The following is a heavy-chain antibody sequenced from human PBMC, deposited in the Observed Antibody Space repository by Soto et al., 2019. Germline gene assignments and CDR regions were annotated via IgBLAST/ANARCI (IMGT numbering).Heavy chain of an antibody. V-gene: IGHV3-73*01. J-gene: IGHJ3*02. D-gene: IGHD1-26*01. CDR3: TRRATRSYPDDAFDI. CDR1: GFTFSGSA. CDR2: IRSKANSYAT. Sequence: PGXSLRLSCAASGFTFSGSAMHCVRQASCKGLEWVGRIRSKANSYATAYAASVKGRFTISRDDSKNTAYLQMNSLKTEDTAVYYCTRRATRSYPDDAFDIWGQGTMVTVSS.